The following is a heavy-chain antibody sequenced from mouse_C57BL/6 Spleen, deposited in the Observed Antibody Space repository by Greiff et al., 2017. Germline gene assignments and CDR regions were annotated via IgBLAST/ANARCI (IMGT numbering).Heavy chain of an antibody. CDR3: ARGGYNGSSPYLDY. CDR1: GYTFTSYW. V-gene: IGHV1-64*01. D-gene: IGHD1-1*01. Sequence: QVQLQQPGAELVKPGASVTLSCKASGYTFTSYWMHWVKQRPGHGLAWIGMIHPNSGSTNYTEKFKSKATLTVDKSSSTAYMQLSSLTSEDSAVYYGARGGYNGSSPYLDYGGQGTTLTVAS. CDR2: IHPNSGST. J-gene: IGHJ2*01.